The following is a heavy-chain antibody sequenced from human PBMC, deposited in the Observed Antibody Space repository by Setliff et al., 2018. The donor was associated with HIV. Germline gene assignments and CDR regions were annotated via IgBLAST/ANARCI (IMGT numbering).Heavy chain of an antibody. CDR3: ARDRGYTIVGAAEGDH. V-gene: IGHV3-30-3*01. Sequence: GGSLRLSCAATGFTFSSYVLHWVRQAPGKGLEWVAVMSTGGGIKICADSVKGRFTISRDNSRNTLFLQMNNLRAEDTAVYYCARDRGYTIVGAAEGDHWGQGSLVTVSS. D-gene: IGHD1-26*01. CDR1: GFTFSSYV. CDR2: MSTGGGIK. J-gene: IGHJ4*02.